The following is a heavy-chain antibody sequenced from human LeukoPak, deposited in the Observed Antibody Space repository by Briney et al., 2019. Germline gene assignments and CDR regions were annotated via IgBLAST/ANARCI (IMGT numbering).Heavy chain of an antibody. CDR2: IYYSGST. V-gene: IGHV4-39*07. CDR3: ARLRRWLGYYFDY. J-gene: IGHJ4*02. CDR1: GGSISSSSYY. Sequence: SETLSLTCTVSGGSISSSSYYWGWIRQPPGKGLEWIGSIYYSGSTYYNPSLKSRVTISVDTSKNQFSLKLSSVTAADTAVYYCARLRRWLGYYFDYWGQGTLVTVSS. D-gene: IGHD4-23*01.